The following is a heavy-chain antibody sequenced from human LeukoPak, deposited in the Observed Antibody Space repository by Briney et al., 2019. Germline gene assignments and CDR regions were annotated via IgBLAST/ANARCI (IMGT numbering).Heavy chain of an antibody. CDR1: GYTFTGHY. D-gene: IGHD3-22*01. CDR2: INPNSGGT. J-gene: IGHJ4*02. CDR3: ARVEYHYDSSGYYDY. Sequence: ASVKVSCKASGYTFTGHYMNWVRQAPGRGLERMGWINPNSGGTNYAQKFQGRVTMTRDTSISTAYMELSSLRSDDTAVYYCARVEYHYDSSGYYDYWGQGTLVTVSS. V-gene: IGHV1-2*02.